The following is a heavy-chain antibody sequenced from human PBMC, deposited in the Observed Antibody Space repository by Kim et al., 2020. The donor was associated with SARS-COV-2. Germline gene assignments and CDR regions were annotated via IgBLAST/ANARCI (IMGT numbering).Heavy chain of an antibody. CDR3: ARDKPRSTGWYFDF. V-gene: IGHV6-1*01. J-gene: IGHJ2*01. D-gene: IGHD1-1*01. Sequence: YNDYAVSVKSRITINPDTSKNQFSLQLNSVTPEDTAVYYCARDKPRSTGWYFDFWGRGTLVTVSS. CDR2: YN.